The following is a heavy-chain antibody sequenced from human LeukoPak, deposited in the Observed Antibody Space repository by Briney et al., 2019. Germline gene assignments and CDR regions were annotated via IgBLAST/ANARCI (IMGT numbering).Heavy chain of an antibody. CDR3: AKWGIVGAPVDY. CDR2: ISTSGSYI. J-gene: IGHJ4*02. D-gene: IGHD1-26*01. CDR1: GLTFSNYN. Sequence: GGSLRLSCAASGLTFSNYNMNWVRQAPGKGLEWVSSISTSGSYIYYANSMKGRFTISRDNAKNSLYLQMDSLRVEDSAVYYCAKWGIVGAPVDYWGQGTLVTVSS. V-gene: IGHV3-21*01.